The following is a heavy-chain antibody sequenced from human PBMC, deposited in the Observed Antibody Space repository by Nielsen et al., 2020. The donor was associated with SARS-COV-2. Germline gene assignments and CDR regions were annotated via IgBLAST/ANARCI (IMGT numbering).Heavy chain of an antibody. V-gene: IGHV7-4-1*02. CDR2: INTNTGNP. CDR1: GFTFNRYY. Sequence: ASVKVSCKASGFTFNRYYMHWMRQAPGQGLEWMGWINTNTGNPTYAQGFTGRFVFSLESSVSTTYLQINSLKADDTAVYYCARYDESYGMEVWGQGTAVTVSS. D-gene: IGHD1-1*01. CDR3: ARYDESYGMEV. J-gene: IGHJ6*02.